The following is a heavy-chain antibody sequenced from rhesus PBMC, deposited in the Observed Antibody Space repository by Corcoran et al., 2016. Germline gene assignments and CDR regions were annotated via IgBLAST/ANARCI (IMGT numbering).Heavy chain of an antibody. V-gene: IGHV4-122*02. J-gene: IGHJ4*01. CDR3: ARVAAADPDY. Sequence: QVQLQESGPGLVKPSETLSLTCAVSGGSISSGYYYWSWLRPPPGKGLEWIGYITYSGSTSYNPSRKSRVTISRDTSKNQFSLKLSSVTAADTAVYYCARVAAADPDYWGQGVLVTVSS. CDR2: ITYSGST. D-gene: IGHD6-25*01. CDR1: GGSISSGYYY.